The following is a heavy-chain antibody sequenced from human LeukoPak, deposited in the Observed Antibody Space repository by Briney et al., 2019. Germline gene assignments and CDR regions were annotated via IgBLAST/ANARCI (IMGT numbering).Heavy chain of an antibody. D-gene: IGHD6-19*01. Sequence: GGSLRLSCAASGFTFSSNYMSWVRQAPGKGLEWVSVIYSGGSTYYADSVKGRFTISRDIAKNSVHLQVNGLKAEDTAVYHCVGGPGWVFDLWGRGTLVTVSS. CDR1: GFTFSSNY. CDR3: VGGPGWVFDL. CDR2: IYSGGST. V-gene: IGHV3-53*01. J-gene: IGHJ2*01.